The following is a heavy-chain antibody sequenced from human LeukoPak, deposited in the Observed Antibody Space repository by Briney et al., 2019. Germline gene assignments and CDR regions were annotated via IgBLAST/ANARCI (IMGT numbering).Heavy chain of an antibody. J-gene: IGHJ6*02. CDR2: ISYDGSNK. CDR3: ARDLTTVTSYYYGMDV. V-gene: IGHV3-30-3*01. D-gene: IGHD4-17*01. Sequence: GRSLRLSCAASGFTFSSYAMHWVRQAPGKGLEWVAVISYDGSNKYYADSVEGRFTISRDNSKNTLYLQMNSLRAEDTAVYYCARDLTTVTSYYYGMDVWGQGTTVTVSS. CDR1: GFTFSSYA.